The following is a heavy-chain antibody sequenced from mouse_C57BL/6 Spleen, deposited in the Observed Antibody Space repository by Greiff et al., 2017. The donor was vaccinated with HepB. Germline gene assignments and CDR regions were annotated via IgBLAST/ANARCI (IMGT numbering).Heavy chain of an antibody. CDR1: GYTFTSYG. D-gene: IGHD2-5*01. J-gene: IGHJ2*01. CDR2: IYPRSGNT. V-gene: IGHV1-81*01. CDR3: ARWGSNYAGYFDY. Sequence: QVQLQQSGAELARPGASVKLSCKASGYTFTSYGISWVKQRTGQGLEWIGEIYPRSGNTYYNEKFKGRATLTADKSSSTAYMELRSLTSEDSAVYFCARWGSNYAGYFDYWGQGTTLTVSS.